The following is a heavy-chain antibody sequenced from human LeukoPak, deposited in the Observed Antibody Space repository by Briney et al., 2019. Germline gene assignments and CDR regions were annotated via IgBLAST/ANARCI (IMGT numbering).Heavy chain of an antibody. CDR2: ISGSGGST. D-gene: IGHD6-19*01. V-gene: IGHV3-23*01. Sequence: GGSLRLSCAASGFTLSSYAMSWVRQAPGKGLEWVSAISGSGGSTNYADSVKGRFTISRDNSKNTLYLQINSLRAEDTAVYYCASHPAVAGKYYFDYWGQGTLVTVSS. J-gene: IGHJ4*02. CDR3: ASHPAVAGKYYFDY. CDR1: GFTLSSYA.